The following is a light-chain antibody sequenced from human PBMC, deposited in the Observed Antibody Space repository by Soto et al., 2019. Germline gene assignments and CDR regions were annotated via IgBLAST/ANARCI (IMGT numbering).Light chain of an antibody. Sequence: DIQLTQSPSFLSASVGDRVTITCRASQGISSYLAWYQQKPGKAPKLLIYAASTLQSGVPSRFSGSGSGSEFTLTISSLQPGGGGGGWGGGGGSDSTFGQGTRLEIK. V-gene: IGKV1-9*01. CDR2: AAS. J-gene: IGKJ5*01. CDR1: QGISSY. CDR3: GGGGSDST.